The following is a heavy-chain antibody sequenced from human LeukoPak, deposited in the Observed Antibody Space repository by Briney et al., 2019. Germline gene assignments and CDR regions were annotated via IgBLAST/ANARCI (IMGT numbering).Heavy chain of an antibody. CDR1: GYSLTELS. CDR2: FDPEDGET. D-gene: IGHD3-10*01. V-gene: IGHV1-24*01. J-gene: IGHJ6*02. Sequence: ASVKVSCKVSGYSLTELSMHWVRRAPGKGLEWMGGFDPEDGETIYAQKFQGRVTMTEDTSTDTAYMELSSLRSEDTAVYYCATGVGYGSGSYEYYYYYGMDVWGQGTTVTVSS. CDR3: ATGVGYGSGSYEYYYYYGMDV.